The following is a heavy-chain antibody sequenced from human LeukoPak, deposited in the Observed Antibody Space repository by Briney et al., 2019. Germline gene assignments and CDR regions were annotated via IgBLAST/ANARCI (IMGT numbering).Heavy chain of an antibody. CDR3: ARVDSGHDYGPS. V-gene: IGHV1-2*06. J-gene: IGHJ3*01. CDR1: GYTFTAYY. D-gene: IGHD5-12*01. Sequence: ASVKVSCKASGYTFTAYYIHWVRQVPGQGLEWMGRINPNSGDTDYAKKYQRRVIMTRDTSISTAYMEVSRRRSDDTAVYYCARVDSGHDYGPSWGQGTTVTVS. CDR2: INPNSGDT.